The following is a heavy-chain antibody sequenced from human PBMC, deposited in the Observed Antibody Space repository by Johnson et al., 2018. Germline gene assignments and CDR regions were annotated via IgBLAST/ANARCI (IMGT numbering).Heavy chain of an antibody. V-gene: IGHV3-9*01. CDR2: SRWNSGSI. CDR3: AKGGWELLKTYFQH. CDR1: RVTFDDYA. D-gene: IGHD1-26*01. Sequence: EVQPVVAGGGLAQHSGTLGPSCDASRVTFDDYAMNWVRPAPGKGLEWVSGSRWNSGSIGFADAVKGGFTISRDNAKNSLYLTMNSLRAEDTALYYCAKGGWELLKTYFQHWGQGTLVTVSS. J-gene: IGHJ1*01.